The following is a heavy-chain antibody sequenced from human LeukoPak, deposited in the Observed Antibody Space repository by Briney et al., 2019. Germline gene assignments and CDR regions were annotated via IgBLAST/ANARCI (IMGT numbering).Heavy chain of an antibody. D-gene: IGHD2-21*01. CDR1: GYTFTGYY. CDR3: AREIDGSDAFDI. Sequence: ASVKVSCKASGYTFTGYYMHWVRQAPGQGLEWMGWINPNSGGTNYAQKFQGRVTMTRDTPISTAYMELSRLRSDDTAVYYCAREIDGSDAFDIWGQGTMVTVSS. V-gene: IGHV1-2*02. J-gene: IGHJ3*02. CDR2: INPNSGGT.